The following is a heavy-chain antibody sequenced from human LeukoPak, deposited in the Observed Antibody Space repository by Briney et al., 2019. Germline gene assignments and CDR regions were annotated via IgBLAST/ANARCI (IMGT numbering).Heavy chain of an antibody. CDR3: ARQVGATLFDY. D-gene: IGHD1-26*01. Sequence: SETLSLTCTVSGGSISSYYWSWIRQPPGKGLEWIGEINHSGSTNYNPSLKSRVTISVDTSKNQFSLKLSSVTAADTAVYYCARQVGATLFDYWGQGTLVTVSS. V-gene: IGHV4-34*01. CDR1: GGSISSYY. CDR2: INHSGST. J-gene: IGHJ4*02.